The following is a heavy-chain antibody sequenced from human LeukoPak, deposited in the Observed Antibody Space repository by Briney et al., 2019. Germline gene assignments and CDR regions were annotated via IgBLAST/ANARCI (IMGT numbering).Heavy chain of an antibody. CDR3: ARSPNCGGDCF. Sequence: PGGSLRLSCAASGFTFSTYWMHWVRQAPGRGVVWVSRINNDGSVTSYADSVKGRFTISRDNAKNTLFLQMNSLRAEDTAVYYCARSPNCGGDCFWGQGTLVTVSS. D-gene: IGHD2-21*02. CDR1: GFTFSTYW. CDR2: INNDGSVT. V-gene: IGHV3-74*01. J-gene: IGHJ4*02.